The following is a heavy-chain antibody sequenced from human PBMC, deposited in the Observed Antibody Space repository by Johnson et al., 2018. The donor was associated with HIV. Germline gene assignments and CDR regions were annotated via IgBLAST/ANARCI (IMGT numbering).Heavy chain of an antibody. CDR1: GFTFSNAW. V-gene: IGHV3-15*01. CDR2: IKSKTDGGTT. CDR3: TTECLSDAFDM. D-gene: IGHD3-10*02. J-gene: IGHJ3*02. Sequence: MLLVESGGGLVKPGGSLRLSCAASGFTFSNAWMSWVRQAPGKGLEWVGRIKSKTDGGTTDYAAPVTGRFTISRDDLNNTLYLQRTSLKTEDTAVYYFTTECLSDAFDMWGQGTMVTVSS.